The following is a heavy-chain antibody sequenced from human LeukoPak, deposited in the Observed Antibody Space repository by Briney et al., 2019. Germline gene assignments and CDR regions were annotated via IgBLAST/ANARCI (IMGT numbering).Heavy chain of an antibody. CDR1: GFTFSSYA. Sequence: GGSLRLSCAASGFTFSSYAMSWVRQAPGKGLEWVSAISGSGGSTYYADSVRGRFTISRDNSKNTLYLQMNSLRAEDTAVYYCAKGVQLWLLQDYWGQGTLVTVSS. D-gene: IGHD5-18*01. CDR3: AKGVQLWLLQDY. CDR2: ISGSGGST. V-gene: IGHV3-23*01. J-gene: IGHJ4*02.